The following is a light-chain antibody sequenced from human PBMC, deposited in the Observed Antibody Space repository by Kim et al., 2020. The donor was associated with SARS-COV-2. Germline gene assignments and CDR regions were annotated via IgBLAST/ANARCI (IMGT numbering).Light chain of an antibody. Sequence: RATINSKSSQSVLYHSNNKNFLAWYQQKPGQPPKLLIYWASTRESGVPDRFSGSGSGTDFTLTISSLQAEDVAVYYCQQYYSTPYTFGQGTKLEI. J-gene: IGKJ2*01. CDR1: QSVLYHSNNKNF. V-gene: IGKV4-1*01. CDR2: WAS. CDR3: QQYYSTPYT.